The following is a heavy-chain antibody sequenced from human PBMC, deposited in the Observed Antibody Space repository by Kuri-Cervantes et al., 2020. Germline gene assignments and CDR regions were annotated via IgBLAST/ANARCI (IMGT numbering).Heavy chain of an antibody. Sequence: GESLKISCAASGFTFSSYAMHWVRQAPGKGLEWVAVISYDGSNKYYADSVKGRFTISRDNSKNTLYLQMNSLRSEDTAVYYCARAGGGSSPLGYYFDYWDQGTLVTVSS. J-gene: IGHJ4*02. D-gene: IGHD1-26*01. CDR1: GFTFSSYA. CDR2: ISYDGSNK. V-gene: IGHV3-30*04. CDR3: ARAGGGSSPLGYYFDY.